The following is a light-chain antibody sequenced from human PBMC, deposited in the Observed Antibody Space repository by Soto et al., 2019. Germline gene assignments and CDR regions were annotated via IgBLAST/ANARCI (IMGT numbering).Light chain of an antibody. J-gene: IGKJ5*01. CDR1: QSVSRR. Sequence: EGVLTHSPSTLTLSPGGIATLSCRASQSVSRRLAWYQQRPGQSPRLIISGASMRASGVPVRFIGSGSGTDFTLTITRLEPEDVAVYYCQQYGGSPITFGLGTRLEIK. CDR3: QQYGGSPIT. CDR2: GAS. V-gene: IGKV3-20*01.